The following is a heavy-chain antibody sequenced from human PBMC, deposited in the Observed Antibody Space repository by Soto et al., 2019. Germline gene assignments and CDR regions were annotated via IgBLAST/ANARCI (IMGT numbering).Heavy chain of an antibody. CDR3: AHTNYDILTGYYPRIYFHH. Sequence: QITLKESGPTLVKPTQTLTLTCTFSGFSLSTSGVGVGWIRQPPEKALEWLALIYWDDNKRYSPSLKSRLTITKHTAKSQVALTMTNMDPVDTGTYYCAHTNYDILTGYYPRIYFHHWGQGTLVTVSS. CDR2: IYWDDNK. CDR1: GFSLSTSGVG. J-gene: IGHJ1*01. D-gene: IGHD3-9*01. V-gene: IGHV2-5*02.